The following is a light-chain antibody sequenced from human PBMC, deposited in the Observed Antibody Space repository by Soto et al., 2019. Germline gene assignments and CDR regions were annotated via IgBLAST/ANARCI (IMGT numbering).Light chain of an antibody. CDR1: QYVGSSY. CDR3: QRYGTSPWT. J-gene: IGKJ1*01. Sequence: DIVLTQSPGTLSLSPGERATLSCRASQYVGSSYLAWYQQKHGQAPRLLIYGASSRATGIPERFSGSGSGTDFTLTISRLEPEDFAVYYCQRYGTSPWTFGQGTKVDIK. CDR2: GAS. V-gene: IGKV3-20*01.